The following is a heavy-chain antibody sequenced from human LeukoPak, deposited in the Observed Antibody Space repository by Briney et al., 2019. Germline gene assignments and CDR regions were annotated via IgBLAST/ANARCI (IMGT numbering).Heavy chain of an antibody. CDR2: IYYSGST. Sequence: PSETLSLTCTVSGGSISSSSYYWGWIRQPPGKGLEWIGSIYYSGSTYYNPSLKSRVTISVDTSKSQFSLKLSSVTAADTGVYYCARDRREHYYYYYMDVWGKGTTVTVSS. J-gene: IGHJ6*03. V-gene: IGHV4-39*07. CDR3: ARDRREHYYYYYMDV. CDR1: GGSISSSSYY. D-gene: IGHD1-14*01.